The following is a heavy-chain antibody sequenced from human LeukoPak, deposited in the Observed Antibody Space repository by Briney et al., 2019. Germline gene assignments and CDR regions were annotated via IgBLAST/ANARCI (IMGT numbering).Heavy chain of an antibody. Sequence: HSGGSLRLSCAASGFTVSSNYMSWFRQAPGKGPEWVSVIYSGGNTYYADSVKGRFTVSRDNSQNTLYLQMNSLRGEDTAIYYCARSSYNILTGSHAFDFWGQGTLVTVSS. CDR1: GFTVSSNY. CDR3: ARSSYNILTGSHAFDF. CDR2: IYSGGNT. J-gene: IGHJ4*02. V-gene: IGHV3-53*01. D-gene: IGHD3-9*01.